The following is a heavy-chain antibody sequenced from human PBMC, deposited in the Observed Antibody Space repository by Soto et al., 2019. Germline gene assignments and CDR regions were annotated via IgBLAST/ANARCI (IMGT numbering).Heavy chain of an antibody. CDR1: GFTFSSYA. CDR3: AKPRGYSSEFDY. Sequence: GSLRLSCAASGFTFSSYAMSWVRQAPGKGLEWVSAISGSGGSTYYADSVKGRFTISRDNSKNTLYLQMNSLRAEDTAVYYCAKPRGYSSEFDYWGQGTLVTVSS. D-gene: IGHD5-18*01. CDR2: ISGSGGST. V-gene: IGHV3-23*01. J-gene: IGHJ4*02.